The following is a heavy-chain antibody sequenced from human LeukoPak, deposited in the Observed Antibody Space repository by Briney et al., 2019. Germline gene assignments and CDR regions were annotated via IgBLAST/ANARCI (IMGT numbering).Heavy chain of an antibody. J-gene: IGHJ5*02. D-gene: IGHD5-18*01. CDR2: MNPNRGDT. V-gene: IGHV1-2*02. Sequence: GASVKVSCKASGYTFTGYYIHWMRQAPGQGLEWMGWMNPNRGDTSYAQKFQGRVTMTRDTPIGTAYMELSRLRSDDTAVYYCARAPPRAAMVSLRGNWFDPWGQGTLVTVSS. CDR3: ARAPPRAAMVSLRGNWFDP. CDR1: GYTFTGYY.